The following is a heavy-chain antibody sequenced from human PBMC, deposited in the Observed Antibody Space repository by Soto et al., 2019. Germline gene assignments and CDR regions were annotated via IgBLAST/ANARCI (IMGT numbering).Heavy chain of an antibody. V-gene: IGHV3-21*01. CDR3: ARAGSGYYFDY. CDR2: ISSSSSYI. Sequence: VRSLRLSCAASGFTFSSYSMNWVRQAPGKGLEWVSSISSSSSYIYYADSVKGRFTISRDNAKNSLYLQMNSLRAEDTAVYYCARAGSGYYFDYWGQGTLVTVSS. D-gene: IGHD3-10*01. CDR1: GFTFSSYS. J-gene: IGHJ4*02.